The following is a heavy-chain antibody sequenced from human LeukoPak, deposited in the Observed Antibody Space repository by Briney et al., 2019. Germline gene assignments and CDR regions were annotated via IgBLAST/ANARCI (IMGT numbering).Heavy chain of an antibody. CDR1: EFTFSSYG. V-gene: IGHV3-33*01. CDR3: ARHLAGSYKGGFDY. D-gene: IGHD3-10*01. Sequence: PGRSLILSCAASEFTFSSYGMHWVRQAAGKGLEWVAVTWFDGSNKYYADSVKGRFTISRDNSRNTLYLQMNSLRAEDTAVYYCARHLAGSYKGGFDYWGQGTLVTVSS. CDR2: TWFDGSNK. J-gene: IGHJ4*02.